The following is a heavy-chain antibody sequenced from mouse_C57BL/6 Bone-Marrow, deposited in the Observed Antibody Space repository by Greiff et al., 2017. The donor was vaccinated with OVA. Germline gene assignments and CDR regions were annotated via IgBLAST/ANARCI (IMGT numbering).Heavy chain of an antibody. D-gene: IGHD1-1*02. Sequence: EVQLQQSGPELVKPGASVKISCKASGYSFTGYYMNWVKQSPEKSLEWIGEINPSTGGTTYNQKFKAKATLTVDQSSSTAYMQLKCLTSEDSAVYYCARGGAGPFAYWGQGTLVTVSA. CDR1: GYSFTGYY. CDR3: ARGGAGPFAY. J-gene: IGHJ3*01. CDR2: INPSTGGT. V-gene: IGHV1-42*01.